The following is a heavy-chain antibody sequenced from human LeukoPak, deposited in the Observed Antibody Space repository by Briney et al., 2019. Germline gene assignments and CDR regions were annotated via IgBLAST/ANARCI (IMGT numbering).Heavy chain of an antibody. V-gene: IGHV4-39*07. J-gene: IGHJ4*02. CDR1: GGSISSGDYY. CDR2: INHSGST. Sequence: ASETLSLTCTVSGGSISSGDYYWSWIRQPPGKGLEWIGEINHSGSTNYNPSLKSRVTISVDTSKNQFSLKLSSVTAADTAVYYCARGSGYYDSSGSDWGQGTLVTVSS. CDR3: ARGSGYYDSSGSD. D-gene: IGHD3-22*01.